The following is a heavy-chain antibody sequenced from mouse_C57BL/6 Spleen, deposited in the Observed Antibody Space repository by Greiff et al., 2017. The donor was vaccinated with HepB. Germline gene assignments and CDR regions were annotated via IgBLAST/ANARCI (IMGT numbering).Heavy chain of an antibody. V-gene: IGHV1-39*01. CDR1: GYSFTDYN. Sequence: EVHLVESGPELVKPGASVKISCKASGYSFTDYNMNWVKQSNGKSLEWIGVINPNYGTTSYNQKFKGKATLPVDQSTSTAYMQLNSLTSEDSAVYYCAGGTTGASTGWYFDVWGTGTTVTVSS. J-gene: IGHJ1*03. CDR2: INPNYGTT. CDR3: AGGTTGASTGWYFDV. D-gene: IGHD1-1*01.